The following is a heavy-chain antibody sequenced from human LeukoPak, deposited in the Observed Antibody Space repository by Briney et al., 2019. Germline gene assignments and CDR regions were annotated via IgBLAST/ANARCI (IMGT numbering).Heavy chain of an antibody. Sequence: SETLSLTCAVYGGSFSGYYWSWIRQPPGKGLEWIGEINHSGSTNYNPSLKSRVTISVDTSKNQFSLKLSSVTAAATAVYYCARAGLLLGAFDIWGQGTMVTVSS. CDR2: INHSGST. J-gene: IGHJ3*02. CDR3: ARAGLLLGAFDI. V-gene: IGHV4-34*01. D-gene: IGHD3-22*01. CDR1: GGSFSGYY.